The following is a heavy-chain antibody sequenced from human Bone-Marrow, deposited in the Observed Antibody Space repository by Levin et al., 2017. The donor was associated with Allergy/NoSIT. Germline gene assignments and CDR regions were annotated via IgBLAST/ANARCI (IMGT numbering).Heavy chain of an antibody. CDR2: IDGSGGST. CDR1: GFTFDTYA. V-gene: IGHV3-23*01. Sequence: GESLKISCAASGFTFDTYALNWVRQAPGKGLEWVSIIDGSGGSTHYADSVKGRFTLSRDNSKNTVYLQMSSLRVEDTAVYYCAKSPGRHDFWSGYYPPATVVDYWGQGTLVTVS. CDR3: AKSPGRHDFWSGYYPPATVVDY. J-gene: IGHJ4*02. D-gene: IGHD3-3*01.